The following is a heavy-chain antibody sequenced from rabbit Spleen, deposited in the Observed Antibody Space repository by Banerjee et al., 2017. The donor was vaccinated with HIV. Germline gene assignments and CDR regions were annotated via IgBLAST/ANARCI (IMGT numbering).Heavy chain of an antibody. J-gene: IGHJ3*01. V-gene: IGHV1S7*01. CDR3: ARARDTYDDIGDYARLDL. D-gene: IGHD2-1*01. CDR1: GFDFNSYY. CDR2: IDIGSRDFT. Sequence: QLKESGGGLVQPGGSLKLSCKASGFDFNSYYMSWVRQAPGKGLEWIGYIDIGSRDFTYYASWVNGRFTISSDNAQNTVDLKMNSLTVADTATYFCARARDTYDDIGDYARLDLWGQGTLVTVS.